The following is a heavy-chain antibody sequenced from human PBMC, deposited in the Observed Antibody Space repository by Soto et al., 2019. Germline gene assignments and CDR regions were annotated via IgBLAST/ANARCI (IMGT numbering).Heavy chain of an antibody. CDR3: ARAPWSSGSYYNFDS. CDR1: GESFSGYY. Sequence: SETLSLTCAVYGESFSGYYWSWIRQPPGQGLEWIGEINHSGSTNYNPSLKSRVTISVDTSKKQFSLSLNSVTVADTAVYYCARAPWSSGSYYNFDSWGQGTLVTVSS. V-gene: IGHV4-34*01. J-gene: IGHJ4*02. D-gene: IGHD3-10*01. CDR2: INHSGST.